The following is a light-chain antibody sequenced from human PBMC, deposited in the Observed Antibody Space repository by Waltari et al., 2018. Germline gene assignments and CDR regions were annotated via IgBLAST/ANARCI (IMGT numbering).Light chain of an antibody. J-gene: IGLJ1*01. V-gene: IGLV1-44*01. CDR2: SNN. Sequence: QSVLTQPPSASGTPGQRVTISCSGSRSNIGINTVNWYQQPPGAAPRLLLYSNNPRPSGVPGRFAGSKCGTAASLAISGLQSEDEADYYCAAWDDSLKGYVFGTGTTVTVL. CDR1: RSNIGINT. CDR3: AAWDDSLKGYV.